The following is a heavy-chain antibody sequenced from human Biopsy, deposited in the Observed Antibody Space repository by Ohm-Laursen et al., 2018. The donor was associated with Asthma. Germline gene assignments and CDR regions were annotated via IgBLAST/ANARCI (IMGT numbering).Heavy chain of an antibody. CDR2: ISKDASTQ. V-gene: IGHV3-30*01. CDR1: GFSFSNFA. Sequence: SLRLSCTAPGFSFSNFAIHWVRQAPGKGLEWVGVISKDASTQGYADSVKGRFTMARDNSKNTLDLQMNSLREEDTAVYYCVRDGTDDTFDIWGQGTVVSVSS. D-gene: IGHD1-1*01. CDR3: VRDGTDDTFDI. J-gene: IGHJ3*02.